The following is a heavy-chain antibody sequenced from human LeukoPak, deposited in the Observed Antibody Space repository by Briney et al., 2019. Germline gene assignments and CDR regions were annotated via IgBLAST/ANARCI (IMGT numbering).Heavy chain of an antibody. CDR3: ARAGGGSGSYYDYYYYYYMDV. CDR1: GFAFNIYW. CDR2: ISSSSSYI. V-gene: IGHV3-21*01. Sequence: GGSLRLSCAASGFAFNIYWMTWVRQAPGKGLEWVSSISSSSSYIYYADSVKGRFTISRDNAKNSLYLQMNSLRAEDTAVYYCARAGGGSGSYYDYYYYYYMDVWGKGTTVTVSS. D-gene: IGHD3-10*01. J-gene: IGHJ6*03.